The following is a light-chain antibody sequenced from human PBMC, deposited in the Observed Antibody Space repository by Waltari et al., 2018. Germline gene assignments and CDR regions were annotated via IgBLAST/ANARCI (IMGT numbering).Light chain of an antibody. J-gene: IGLJ1*01. CDR3: NAYRNINTYV. Sequence: QSALTQPAFVSGSPGQSITIFCIGTNSDVGGYNYVSWYQQHPGKAPKLMIYDVIKRPSGVSNRFSGSKSGNTASLTISGFQAEDEADYYCNAYRNINTYVFGTGTKVTVL. V-gene: IGLV2-14*01. CDR1: NSDVGGYNY. CDR2: DVI.